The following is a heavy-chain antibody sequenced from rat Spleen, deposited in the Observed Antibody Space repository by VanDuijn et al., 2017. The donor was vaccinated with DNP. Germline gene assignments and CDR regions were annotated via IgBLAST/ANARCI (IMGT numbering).Heavy chain of an antibody. D-gene: IGHD1-4*01. CDR1: GFTFRDHN. V-gene: IGHV5-25*01. CDR3: ARLQLPGYKPFDY. J-gene: IGHJ2*01. Sequence: EVQLVESGGGLVQPGRSLKLSCAASGFTFRDHNMAWVRQAPKKGLEWVASISTGGGNTYYRDSVKGRFTISRDNAKNTLYLQMDSLRSEDTATYYCARLQLPGYKPFDYWGQGVMVTVSS. CDR2: ISTGGGNT.